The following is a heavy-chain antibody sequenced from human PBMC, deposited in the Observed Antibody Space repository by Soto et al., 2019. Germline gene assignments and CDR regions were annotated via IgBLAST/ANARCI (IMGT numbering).Heavy chain of an antibody. CDR2: IYWNDDK. CDR1: GFSLSTSGVG. V-gene: IGHV2-5*01. D-gene: IGHD3-22*01. Sequence: QITLKESGPTLVKPTQTLTLTCTFSGFSLSTSGVGVGWIRQPPGKALAWLALIYWNDDKRYSPSLKSRLTITKDTSKHQVVLTMTNIDPVDKATYYCAHSSYDSSGYYYMERSNWFDPWGQGTLVTVSS. J-gene: IGHJ5*02. CDR3: AHSSYDSSGYYYMERSNWFDP.